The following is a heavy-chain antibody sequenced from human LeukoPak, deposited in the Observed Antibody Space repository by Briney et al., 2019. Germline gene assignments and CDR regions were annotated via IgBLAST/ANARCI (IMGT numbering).Heavy chain of an antibody. CDR3: SRIPKLAPTGDFDY. Sequence: ASAKVSCKTSGYTFTDFSIHWVRQAPGQGLEWMGYIDLANGATRYAQKLQGRVTITRDTSSTTAYMDLRSLRSDDTAVYYCSRIPKLAPTGDFDYWGQGTLVTVSS. V-gene: IGHV1-2*02. J-gene: IGHJ4*02. CDR1: GYTFTDFS. CDR2: IDLANGAT. D-gene: IGHD1-1*01.